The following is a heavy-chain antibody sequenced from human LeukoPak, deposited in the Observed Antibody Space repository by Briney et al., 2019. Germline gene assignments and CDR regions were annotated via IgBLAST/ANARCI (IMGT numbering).Heavy chain of an antibody. D-gene: IGHD5-12*01. J-gene: IGHJ4*02. CDR2: INTDGSST. V-gene: IGHV3-74*01. CDR1: GFTFSSYW. Sequence: PGGSLRLSCAASGFTFSSYWMHWVRQAPGKGLVWVSRINTDGSSTSYADSVKGRFTISRDNAKNTLYLQMNSLRAEDTAVYYCAREGYSGYDFDYWGQGTLVTVSS. CDR3: AREGYSGYDFDY.